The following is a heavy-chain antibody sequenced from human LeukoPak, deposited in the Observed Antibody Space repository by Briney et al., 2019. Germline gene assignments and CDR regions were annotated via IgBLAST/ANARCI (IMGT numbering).Heavy chain of an antibody. CDR1: GFTFSSYG. J-gene: IGHJ6*02. D-gene: IGHD2-15*01. Sequence: GGSLRLSCAASGFTFSSYGMHWVRQAPGKGLEWVAVISYDGSNKYYADSVKGRFTISRDNSKNTLYLQMNSLRAEDTAVYYCAKDMTDIVVVVAATPIHYGMDVWGQGTTVTVSS. CDR2: ISYDGSNK. V-gene: IGHV3-30*18. CDR3: AKDMTDIVVVVAATPIHYGMDV.